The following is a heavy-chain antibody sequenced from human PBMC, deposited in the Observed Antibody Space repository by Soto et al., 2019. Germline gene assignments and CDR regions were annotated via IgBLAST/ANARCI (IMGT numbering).Heavy chain of an antibody. D-gene: IGHD4-17*01. V-gene: IGHV4-34*01. CDR3: AREGTTVVTFDY. CDR1: GGSFSGYY. CDR2: INHSGST. J-gene: IGHJ4*02. Sequence: ETLSLTCAVYGGSFSGYYWSWIRQPPGKGLEWVGEINHSGSTNYNPSLKSRVTISVDTSKNQFSLKLSSVTAADTAVYYCAREGTTVVTFDYWGQGTLVTVSS.